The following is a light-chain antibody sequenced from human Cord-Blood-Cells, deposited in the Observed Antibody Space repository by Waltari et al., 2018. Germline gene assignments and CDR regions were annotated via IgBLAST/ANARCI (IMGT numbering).Light chain of an antibody. CDR2: DAS. CDR3: QQRSNWPPYT. J-gene: IGKJ2*01. Sequence: EIVLTHSPATLSLSPGKRATLSCSASQSVSSYLAWYQQKPGRAPRLLIYDASNRATGIAARCSGSGYGTDFTLTISSLEAEDFAVYYCQQRSNWPPYTFGQGTKLEIK. V-gene: IGKV3-11*01. CDR1: QSVSSY.